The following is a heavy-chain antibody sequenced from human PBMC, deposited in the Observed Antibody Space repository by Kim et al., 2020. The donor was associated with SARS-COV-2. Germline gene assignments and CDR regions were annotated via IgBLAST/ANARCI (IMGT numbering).Heavy chain of an antibody. CDR2: ISSSSSTI. J-gene: IGHJ6*02. CDR1: GFTFSSYS. Sequence: GGSLRLSCAASGFTFSSYSMNWVRQAPGKRLEWVSYISSSSSTIYYADSVKGRFTISRDNAKNSLYLQMNSLRDEDTAVYYCARVEDCSGGSCYLPYYYYYGMDVWGQGTTVTVSS. CDR3: ARVEDCSGGSCYLPYYYYYGMDV. V-gene: IGHV3-48*02. D-gene: IGHD2-15*01.